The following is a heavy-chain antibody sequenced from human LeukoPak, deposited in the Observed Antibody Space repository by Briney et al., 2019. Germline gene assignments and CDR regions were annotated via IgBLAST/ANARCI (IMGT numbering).Heavy chain of an antibody. D-gene: IGHD5-24*01. J-gene: IGHJ6*03. CDR1: GFTVSSNY. CDR3: ARDRSDGNYYMVV. Sequence: GGSLRLSCAASGFTVSSNYMSWVRQAPGKGLEWVSVIYGGGSTSYADSVKGRFTISRDNSKNTLYLQMNSPRADDTAVYYCARDRSDGNYYMVVWGKGTTVVVSS. V-gene: IGHV3-53*01. CDR2: IYGGGST.